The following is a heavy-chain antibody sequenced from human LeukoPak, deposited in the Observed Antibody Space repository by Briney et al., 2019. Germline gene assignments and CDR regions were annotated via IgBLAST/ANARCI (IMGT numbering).Heavy chain of an antibody. J-gene: IGHJ5*02. V-gene: IGHV1-18*01. D-gene: IGHD1-26*01. CDR3: ARVRLGRYWFDP. CDR2: ISAYNGNT. CDR1: GYTFTSYG. Sequence: ASVKVSCKASGYTFTSYGISWVRQAPGQGLEGMGWISAYNGNTNYAQKLQGRVTMTTDTSTSTAYMELRSLRSDDTAVYYCARVRLGRYWFDPWGQGTLVTVSS.